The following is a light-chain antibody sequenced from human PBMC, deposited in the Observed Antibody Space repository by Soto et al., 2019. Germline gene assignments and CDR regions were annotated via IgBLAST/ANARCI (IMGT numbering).Light chain of an antibody. V-gene: IGKV3-15*01. CDR3: QQYDNWPPEYT. J-gene: IGKJ2*01. Sequence: EIILSQSPETLSVSPGERATLSCRASQSIRTKLAWYQHKPGQAPRLLIYDVSNRATGVPARFSGSRSGTEFTLTISSLQSEDCAIYYCQQYDNWPPEYTFGQGTKVDIK. CDR2: DVS. CDR1: QSIRTK.